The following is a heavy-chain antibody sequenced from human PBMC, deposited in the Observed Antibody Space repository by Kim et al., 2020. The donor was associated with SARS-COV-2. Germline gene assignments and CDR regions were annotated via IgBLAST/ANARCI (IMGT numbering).Heavy chain of an antibody. D-gene: IGHD3-9*01. CDR3: AKGPYDIVTGYYYFDY. J-gene: IGHJ4*02. V-gene: IGHV3-9*01. CDR1: GFTFDDFA. CDR2: INWNSRST. Sequence: GGSLRLSCVASGFTFDDFAMHWVRQIPGKGLEWVSGINWNSRSTGYADSVMCRFTISRENAKNSLYLELKSLRAEDTALYYCAKGPYDIVTGYYYFDYWGQGTLVTVSS.